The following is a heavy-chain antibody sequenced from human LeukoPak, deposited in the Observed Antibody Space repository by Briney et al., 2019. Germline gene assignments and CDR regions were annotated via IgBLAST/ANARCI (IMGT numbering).Heavy chain of an antibody. CDR3: AKSQGPYCSSTSCLTDYYYYGMDV. J-gene: IGHJ6*02. CDR2: ISYDGSNK. V-gene: IGHV3-30*18. CDR1: GFTFSSYG. D-gene: IGHD2-2*01. Sequence: PGGSLRLSCAASGFTFSSYGMHWVRQAPGEGLEWVAVISYDGSNKYYADSVKGRFTISRDNSKNTLYLQMNSLRAEGTAVYYCAKSQGPYCSSTSCLTDYYYYGMDVWGQGTTVTVSS.